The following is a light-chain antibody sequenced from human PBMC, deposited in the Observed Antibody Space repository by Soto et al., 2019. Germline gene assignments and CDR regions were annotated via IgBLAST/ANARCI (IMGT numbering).Light chain of an antibody. V-gene: IGKV3-20*01. J-gene: IGKJ1*01. Sequence: EIVLTQSPGTLSLSPGERATLSCRASQSVSGSYLAWYQQKPGQAPRLLIYGASSRATGIPDRFSGSGSGTDFTLTISRLEPEDFAVYYCQQYGSSPPFTFGQGTRWIS. CDR3: QQYGSSPPFT. CDR2: GAS. CDR1: QSVSGSY.